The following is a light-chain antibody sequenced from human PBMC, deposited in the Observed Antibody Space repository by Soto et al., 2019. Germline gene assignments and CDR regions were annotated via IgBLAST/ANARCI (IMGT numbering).Light chain of an antibody. V-gene: IGKV3-15*01. Sequence: EIVMTQSPATLSVSPGERATLFCRASESVSSSLAWYQQKPGQAPRLLIYGASARAIGTPARFSGSGSGTDFTLTISSLQSEDIAIYHCQQYDDWPLTFGPGTKVDLK. CDR3: QQYDDWPLT. CDR1: ESVSSS. J-gene: IGKJ3*01. CDR2: GAS.